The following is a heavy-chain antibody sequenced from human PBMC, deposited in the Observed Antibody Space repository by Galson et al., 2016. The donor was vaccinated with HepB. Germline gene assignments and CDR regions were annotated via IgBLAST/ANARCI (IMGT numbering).Heavy chain of an antibody. CDR3: ARGYYDFWSGSRSLDC. V-gene: IGHV4-30-4*01. CDR2: IYYSGST. D-gene: IGHD3-3*01. J-gene: IGHJ4*02. Sequence: ISSGDYYWSWIRQPPGKGLEWIGYIYYSGSTYYNPSLKSRVTMSVDTSKNQFSLRLSSVTAADTAVYYCARGYYDFWSGSRSLDCWGQGTLVTVSS. CDR1: ISSGDYY.